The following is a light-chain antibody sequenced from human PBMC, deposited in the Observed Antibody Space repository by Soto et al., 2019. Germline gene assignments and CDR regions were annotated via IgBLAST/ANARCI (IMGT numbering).Light chain of an antibody. CDR1: QRVSTSS. CDR3: HQYDSSPLT. J-gene: IGKJ4*01. CDR2: GAS. V-gene: IGKV3-20*01. Sequence: EMVLTQSPGPRSLSPGERATLSCRASQRVSTSSLAWYQQKPGQAPRLPIYGASSRATGIPDRFSGSGSGTDFTLTISRLEPEDFAVYYCHQYDSSPLTFGGGTKVEIK.